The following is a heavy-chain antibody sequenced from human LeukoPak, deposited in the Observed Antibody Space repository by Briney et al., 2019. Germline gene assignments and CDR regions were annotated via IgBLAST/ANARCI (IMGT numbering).Heavy chain of an antibody. Sequence: PSETLSLTCTVSGGSISSSTYYWGWIRQPPGKGLEWIGSIYYSGSTYYNPSLKSRVTISVDTSKNQFSLKLSSVTAADTAVCYCARQYCSGGSCYIGYWGQGTLVTVSS. CDR2: IYYSGST. J-gene: IGHJ4*02. D-gene: IGHD2-15*01. CDR3: ARQYCSGGSCYIGY. CDR1: GGSISSSTYY. V-gene: IGHV4-39*01.